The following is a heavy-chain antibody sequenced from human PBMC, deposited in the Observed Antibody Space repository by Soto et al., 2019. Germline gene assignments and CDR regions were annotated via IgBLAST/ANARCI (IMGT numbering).Heavy chain of an antibody. Sequence: GGSLRLSCGASGFTFSSCVMSWVRQAPGKGLEWVSCITDSGSGTYYADSVKGRFTISRDNSKNTMYLQMNNLRAEDTGVYYFVKGLLHGRWYAADWGQGTLVTVSS. CDR1: GFTFSSCV. CDR3: VKGLLHGRWYAAD. CDR2: ITDSGSGT. V-gene: IGHV3-23*01. D-gene: IGHD6-13*01. J-gene: IGHJ4*02.